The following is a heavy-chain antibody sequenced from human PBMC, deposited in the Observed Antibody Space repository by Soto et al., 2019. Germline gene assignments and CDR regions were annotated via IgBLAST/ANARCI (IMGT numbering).Heavy chain of an antibody. D-gene: IGHD1-7*01. Sequence: EVQLSESGGGLVQPGGSLRLSCAASGFTLSSYAMSWVRQAPGKGLEWVSTVIGSGVSAYYVDSVRGRFTISRDNSKNTLYLQMNNLRAEDTAVYYCSKGSVLNYAGPSNFDYWGQGTLVTVSS. CDR3: SKGSVLNYAGPSNFDY. CDR1: GFTLSSYA. J-gene: IGHJ4*02. V-gene: IGHV3-23*01. CDR2: VIGSGVSA.